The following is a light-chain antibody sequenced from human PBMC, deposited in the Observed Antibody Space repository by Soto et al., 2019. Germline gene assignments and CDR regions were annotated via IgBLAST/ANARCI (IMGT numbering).Light chain of an antibody. CDR1: SSNIGAGYD. Sequence: QAVVTQPPSVSGAPGQRVTISCTGSSSNIGAGYDVHWYQQPPGTAPKLLIYGNSNRPSGVPDRFSGSKSGTSASLAITGLQAEDEADYYCQSYDSSLRGLVFGTGTKLTVL. CDR3: QSYDSSLRGLV. J-gene: IGLJ1*01. V-gene: IGLV1-40*01. CDR2: GNS.